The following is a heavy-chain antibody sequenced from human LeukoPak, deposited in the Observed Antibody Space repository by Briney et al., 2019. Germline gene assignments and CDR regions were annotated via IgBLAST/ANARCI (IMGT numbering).Heavy chain of an antibody. V-gene: IGHV3-74*01. J-gene: IGHJ4*02. Sequence: QPGGSLRLSCAASGFTFSSYWMHWVRQAPGKGLVWVSRINCDGSSTSYADSVKGRFTISRDNAKNTLYLQMNSLRAEDTAVYYCARGKSSGYGEYYFDYWGQGTLVTVSS. CDR3: ARGKSSGYGEYYFDY. CDR1: GFTFSSYW. CDR2: INCDGSST. D-gene: IGHD5-12*01.